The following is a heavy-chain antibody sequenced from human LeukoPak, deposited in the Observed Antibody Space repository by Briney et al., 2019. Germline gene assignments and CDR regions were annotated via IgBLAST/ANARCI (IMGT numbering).Heavy chain of an antibody. CDR2: ILYDGSNK. V-gene: IGHV3-30*03. CDR1: GFTFSSYW. D-gene: IGHD4-17*01. Sequence: GGSLRLSCAASGFTFSSYWMNWVRQAPGKGLEWVAVILYDGSNKYYADSVKGRFTISRDNSKNKLYLQMNSLRAEDTAVYYCARGDTVTTYYFDYWGQGTLVTVSS. CDR3: ARGDTVTTYYFDY. J-gene: IGHJ4*02.